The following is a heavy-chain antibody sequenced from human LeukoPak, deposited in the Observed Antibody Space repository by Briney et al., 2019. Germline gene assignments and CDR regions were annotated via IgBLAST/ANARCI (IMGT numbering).Heavy chain of an antibody. CDR2: IWYDGNNK. D-gene: IGHD5-18*01. V-gene: IGHV3-33*06. CDR3: AKDWGYTTMVSYYFDY. CDR1: GLTFSGYG. Sequence: GGSLRLSCAASGLTFSGYGMHWVRQAPDKGLEWVAVIWYDGNNKYYAESVKGRFTISRDNSKNTLYLQMNSLRAEDTAVYYCAKDWGYTTMVSYYFDYWGQGALVTVSS. J-gene: IGHJ4*02.